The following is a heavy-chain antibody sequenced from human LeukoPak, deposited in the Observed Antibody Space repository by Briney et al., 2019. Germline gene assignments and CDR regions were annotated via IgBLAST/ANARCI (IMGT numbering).Heavy chain of an antibody. D-gene: IGHD2-2*01. CDR2: IIPIFVTA. J-gene: IGHJ6*04. CDR1: GGTFSSYA. Sequence: ASVKVSCKASGGTFSSYAISWVRQAPGQGLEWMGGIIPIFVTANYAQKFQGRVTITADKSTSTAYMELSSLRSEDTAVYYCARADIVVVPAAMQDYYYYGMDVWGKGTTVTVSS. V-gene: IGHV1-69*06. CDR3: ARADIVVVPAAMQDYYYYGMDV.